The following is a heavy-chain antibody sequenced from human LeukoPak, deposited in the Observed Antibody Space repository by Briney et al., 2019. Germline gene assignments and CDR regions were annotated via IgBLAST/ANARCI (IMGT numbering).Heavy chain of an antibody. CDR2: ITSSGGST. J-gene: IGHJ4*02. CDR3: ATDVTGGAISF. D-gene: IGHD1-14*01. Sequence: PGGSLRLSGAASGFTFSTYAMSWVRQAPGKGLEWVSIITSSGGSTNYADSVKGRFTISRDNSKNTLYLQMNSLKPADTAVYYCATDVTGGAISFWGQGALVTVSS. V-gene: IGHV3-23*01. CDR1: GFTFSTYA.